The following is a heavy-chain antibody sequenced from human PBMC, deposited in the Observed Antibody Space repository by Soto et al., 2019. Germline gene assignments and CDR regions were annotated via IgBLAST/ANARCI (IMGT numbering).Heavy chain of an antibody. V-gene: IGHV3-23*01. CDR3: AKTREPTIFGVAYYYYGMDV. J-gene: IGHJ6*02. Sequence: GESLKISCAASGFTFSSYAMSWVRQAPGKGLEWVSAISGSGGSTYYADSVKGRFTISRDNSKNTLYLQMNSLRAEDTAVYYCAKTREPTIFGVAYYYYGMDVWGQGTTVTVSS. CDR1: GFTFSSYA. CDR2: ISGSGGST. D-gene: IGHD3-3*01.